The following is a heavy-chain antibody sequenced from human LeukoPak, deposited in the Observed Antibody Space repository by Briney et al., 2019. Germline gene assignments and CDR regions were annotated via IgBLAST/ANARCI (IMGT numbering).Heavy chain of an antibody. J-gene: IGHJ6*03. Sequence: ASVKVSCKASGYTFTGYYMHWVRQAPGQRLECMGRINPNSGGTNYAQKFQGRVTMTRDTSISTAYMELSRLRSDDTAVYYCARGLGYCSGGSCYYMDVWGKGTTVTVSS. V-gene: IGHV1-2*06. D-gene: IGHD2-15*01. CDR2: INPNSGGT. CDR3: ARGLGYCSGGSCYYMDV. CDR1: GYTFTGYY.